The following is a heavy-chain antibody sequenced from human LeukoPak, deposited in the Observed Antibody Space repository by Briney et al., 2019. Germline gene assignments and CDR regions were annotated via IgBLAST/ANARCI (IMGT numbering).Heavy chain of an antibody. CDR1: GYTFTGYY. J-gene: IGHJ4*02. CDR3: ARDWRGSYFPDF. D-gene: IGHD1-26*01. V-gene: IGHV1-2*02. Sequence: ASVKVSCKAAGYTFTGYYMHLVRQAPGQGLEWMGWINPNSGDTNYEQKVQGRVTMTRDTSISTAYMELSRLTSDDTAVYYCARDWRGSYFPDFWGQGTLVTVSS. CDR2: INPNSGDT.